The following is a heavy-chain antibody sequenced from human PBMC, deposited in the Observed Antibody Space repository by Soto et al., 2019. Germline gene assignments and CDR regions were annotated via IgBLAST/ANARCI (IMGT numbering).Heavy chain of an antibody. CDR3: VRGAGN. D-gene: IGHD6-19*01. CDR1: GGSFSSYQ. J-gene: IGHJ4*02. Sequence: SETLSLTCAVRGGSFSSYQWSWIRQTPGQGLEWIGEINHSGTTNYNPSLRSRITMSVDTSKNQFSLNLSSVTAADTAVYFCVRGAGNWGQGTLVTVSS. CDR2: INHSGTT. V-gene: IGHV4-34*10.